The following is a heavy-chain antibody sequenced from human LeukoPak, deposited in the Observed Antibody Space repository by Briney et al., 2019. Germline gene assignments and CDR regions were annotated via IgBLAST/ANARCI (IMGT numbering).Heavy chain of an antibody. V-gene: IGHV4-39*01. CDR3: AGHATMTTIGFDP. CDR1: GGSISSSSYY. J-gene: IGHJ5*02. Sequence: SETLSLTCTVSGGSISSSSYYWGWIRQPPGKGLEWIGSIYYSGSTYYNPSLKSRVTISVDTSKNQFSLKLSSVTAADTAVYYCAGHATMTTIGFDPWGQGTLVTVSS. CDR2: IYYSGST. D-gene: IGHD3-16*01.